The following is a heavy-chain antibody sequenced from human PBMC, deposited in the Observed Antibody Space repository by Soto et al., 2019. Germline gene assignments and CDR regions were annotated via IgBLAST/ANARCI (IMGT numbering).Heavy chain of an antibody. CDR3: ASGEYYDFWSGYFRY. J-gene: IGHJ4*02. CDR2: INHSGST. Sequence: SETLSLTCAVYGGSFSGYYWSWIRQPPGKGLEWIGEINHSGSTNYNPSLKSRVTISVDTSKNQFSLKLSSVTAADTAVYYCASGEYYDFWSGYFRYWGQGTLVTAPQ. D-gene: IGHD3-3*01. CDR1: GGSFSGYY. V-gene: IGHV4-34*01.